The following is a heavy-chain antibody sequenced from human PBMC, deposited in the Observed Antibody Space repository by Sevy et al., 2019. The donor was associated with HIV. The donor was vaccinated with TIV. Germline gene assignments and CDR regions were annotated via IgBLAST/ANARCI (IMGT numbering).Heavy chain of an antibody. CDR2: ISFHETIK. CDR3: AKDREVVGAKTDF. Sequence: GGSLRLSCATSGFTFSDFGMHWVRQAPGKGLEWVAVISFHETIKFYAESLKGRFTLSRNNSKNTLYLEMNSLRAGDTALYYCAKDREVVGAKTDFWAQGPLATVSS. D-gene: IGHD1-26*01. CDR1: GFTFSDFG. J-gene: IGHJ4*02. V-gene: IGHV3-30*18.